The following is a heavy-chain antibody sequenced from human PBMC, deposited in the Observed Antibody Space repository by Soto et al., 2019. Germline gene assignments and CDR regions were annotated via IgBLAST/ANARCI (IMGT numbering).Heavy chain of an antibody. CDR1: GGTFSSYA. V-gene: IGHV1-69*13. J-gene: IGHJ4*02. CDR2: IIPIFGTA. Sequence: SVKVSCKASGGTFSSYAISWVRQAPGQGLEWMGGIIPIFGTANYAQKFQGRVTITADESTSTAYMELSSLRSEDTAVYYCASGFYYYDSSGYPGGFDYWGQGTLVTVSS. CDR3: ASGFYYYDSSGYPGGFDY. D-gene: IGHD3-22*01.